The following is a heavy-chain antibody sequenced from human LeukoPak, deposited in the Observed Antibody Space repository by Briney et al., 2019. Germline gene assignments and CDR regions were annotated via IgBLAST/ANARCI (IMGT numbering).Heavy chain of an antibody. CDR3: ARDEKDYALDFWSVYYIDY. J-gene: IGHJ4*02. Sequence: PGGTLRLSCAASGFTFSSYGMSWVRQAPGKGLEWVSSISSSSSYIYYADSVKGRFTISRDNAKNSLYLQMNSLRAEDTAVYYCARDEKDYALDFWSVYYIDYWGQGTLVTVSS. D-gene: IGHD3-3*01. CDR1: GFTFSSYG. CDR2: ISSSSSYI. V-gene: IGHV3-21*01.